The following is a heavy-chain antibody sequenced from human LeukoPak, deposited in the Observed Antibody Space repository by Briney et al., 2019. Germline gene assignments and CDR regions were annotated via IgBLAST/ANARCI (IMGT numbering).Heavy chain of an antibody. CDR1: GFTFSSYG. CDR3: AKDVLPPNTFDY. CDR2: IRYVGSNK. V-gene: IGHV3-30*02. J-gene: IGHJ4*02. Sequence: PGGSLRLSCAASGFTFSSYGMHWVRQAPGKGLEWVALIRYVGSNKYYADSVKGRFTISRDNSKNTLYLQMNSLRAEDTAVYYCAKDVLPPNTFDYWGQGTLVTVSS.